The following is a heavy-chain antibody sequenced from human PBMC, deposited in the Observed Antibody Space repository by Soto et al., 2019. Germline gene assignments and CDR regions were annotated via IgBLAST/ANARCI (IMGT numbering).Heavy chain of an antibody. J-gene: IGHJ4*02. CDR2: IYPGDSDT. V-gene: IGHV5-51*01. CDR3: ASSDYVWGSYRHSDY. CDR1: GYSFTSYW. D-gene: IGHD3-16*02. Sequence: GESLKISCKGSGYSFTSYWIGWVRQMPGKGLEWMGIIYPGDSDTRYSPSFQGQVTISADKSISTAYLQWSSLKASDIAMFYCASSDYVWGSYRHSDYWGQGTLVTVSS.